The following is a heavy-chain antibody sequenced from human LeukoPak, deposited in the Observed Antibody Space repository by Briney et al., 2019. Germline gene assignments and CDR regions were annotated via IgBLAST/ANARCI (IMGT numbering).Heavy chain of an antibody. CDR2: IDHSGST. Sequence: SGTLSLTCAVSGGSISSNWWSWVRQPPGKGLEWIGEIDHSGSTNYNPSLKSRVTISVDKSESQFSLKLNSVTAADTAMYYCARAFGCYPGICGFDIWGQGTMVTVSS. CDR3: ARAFGCYPGICGFDI. J-gene: IGHJ3*02. D-gene: IGHD2-15*01. V-gene: IGHV4-4*02. CDR1: GGSISSNW.